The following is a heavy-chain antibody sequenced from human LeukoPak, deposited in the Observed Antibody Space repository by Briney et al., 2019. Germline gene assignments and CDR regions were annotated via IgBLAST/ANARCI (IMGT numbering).Heavy chain of an antibody. CDR3: AKDRDEAAAGYYFDH. D-gene: IGHD6-13*01. CDR1: GVTFRTYG. Sequence: PGGSLRLSCAASGVTFRTYGMHWVRQAPGKGLEWVAVLSYDGKNKYFGDSVKGRFTISRDNSKNTLYLQMNSLRAEDTAVYYCAKDRDEAAAGYYFDHWGQGTLVTVSS. CDR2: LSYDGKNK. J-gene: IGHJ4*02. V-gene: IGHV3-30*18.